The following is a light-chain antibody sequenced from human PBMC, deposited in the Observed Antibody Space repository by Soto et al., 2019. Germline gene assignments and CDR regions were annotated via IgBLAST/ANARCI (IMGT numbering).Light chain of an antibody. CDR2: GAS. CDR1: QSVGSNY. V-gene: IGKV3-20*01. J-gene: IGKJ3*01. Sequence: EIVLTQSPGTLSLSPGERATLYCRASQSVGSNYLAWYQQKPGQAPRVLIYGASSRATGIPDRFSGSGSGADFTLTISRLEPEDFAVYCCQQYTTPPFTFGPGTKVDIK. CDR3: QQYTTPPFT.